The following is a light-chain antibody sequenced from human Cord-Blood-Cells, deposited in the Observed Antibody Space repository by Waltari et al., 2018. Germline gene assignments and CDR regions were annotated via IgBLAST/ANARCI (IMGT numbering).Light chain of an antibody. CDR2: DAS. Sequence: EIVLTQSPATLSLFPGERATLSCRASQSVSSYLAWYQQKPGQAPRLPIYDASNRATGIPARFSGSGSGTDFTLTISSLEPEDFAVYYCQQRSNWPRTFGQGTKVEIK. V-gene: IGKV3-11*01. CDR1: QSVSSY. J-gene: IGKJ1*01. CDR3: QQRSNWPRT.